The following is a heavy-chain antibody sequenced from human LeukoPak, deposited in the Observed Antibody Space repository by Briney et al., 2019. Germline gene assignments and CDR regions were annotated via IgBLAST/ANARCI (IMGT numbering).Heavy chain of an antibody. J-gene: IGHJ3*02. Sequence: GASVKVSCKASGYTFTSYDINWVRQATGQGLEWMGWMNPNSGNTGYAQKFQGRVTMTRNTSISTAYMELSSLRSEDTAVYYCARLGDMVRGVYDAFDIWGQGTMVTVSS. CDR3: ARLGDMVRGVYDAFDI. V-gene: IGHV1-8*01. D-gene: IGHD3-10*01. CDR2: MNPNSGNT. CDR1: GYTFTSYD.